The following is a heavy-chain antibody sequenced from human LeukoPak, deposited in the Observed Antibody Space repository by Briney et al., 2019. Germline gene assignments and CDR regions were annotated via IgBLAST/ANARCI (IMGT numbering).Heavy chain of an antibody. D-gene: IGHD3-10*01. V-gene: IGHV3-21*01. Sequence: GGSLRLSCAASGFSFSSYTMSWVRQAPGRGLGWVSCLSSTSTYIYYADSVKGRFTISRDNAKNSLYLQMNSLRAEDTAVYYCARYARGWSGETSVHYMDVWGKGTTVTVSS. CDR2: LSSTSTYI. CDR3: ARYARGWSGETSVHYMDV. J-gene: IGHJ6*03. CDR1: GFSFSSYT.